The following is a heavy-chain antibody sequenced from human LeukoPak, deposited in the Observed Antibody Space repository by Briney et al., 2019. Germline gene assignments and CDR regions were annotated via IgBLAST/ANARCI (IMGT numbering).Heavy chain of an antibody. CDR1: GDSVSSNSAA. D-gene: IGHD3-22*01. Sequence: SQTLSLTCAISGDSVSSNSAAWNWIRQSPSRGLEWLGRTYYRSKWYNDYAVSVKSRITINPETSKNQFSLQLSSVTAADTAVYYCARDAIYSSGYFTSGGAYYFDYWGQGTLVTVSS. CDR3: ARDAIYSSGYFTSGGAYYFDY. CDR2: TYYRSKWYN. J-gene: IGHJ4*02. V-gene: IGHV6-1*01.